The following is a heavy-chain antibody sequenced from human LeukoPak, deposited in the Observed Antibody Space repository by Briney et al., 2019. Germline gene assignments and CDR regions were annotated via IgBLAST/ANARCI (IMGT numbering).Heavy chain of an antibody. CDR3: ARDQMWESNWFDR. D-gene: IGHD1-26*01. CDR1: GGTFSSYA. CDR2: IIPIFGTA. V-gene: IGHV1-69*05. Sequence: SVKVSCKASGGTFSSYAISWVRQAPGQGLEWMGRIIPIFGTANYAQKFQGRVTITTDESTSTAYMELSSLRSEDTAVYYCARDQMWESNWFDRWGQGTLVTVSS. J-gene: IGHJ5*02.